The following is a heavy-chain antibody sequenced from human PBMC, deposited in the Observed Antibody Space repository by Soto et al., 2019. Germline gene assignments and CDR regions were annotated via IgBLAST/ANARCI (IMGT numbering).Heavy chain of an antibody. Sequence: GGSLRLSCAASGFTFDDYAMHWVRQAPGKGLEWVSGISWNSGSIGYADSVKGRFTISRDNAKNSLYLQMNSLRAEDTALYYCAKVDYDILTGYSDYWGQGTLVTVSS. CDR3: AKVDYDILTGYSDY. D-gene: IGHD3-9*01. CDR1: GFTFDDYA. V-gene: IGHV3-9*01. J-gene: IGHJ4*02. CDR2: ISWNSGSI.